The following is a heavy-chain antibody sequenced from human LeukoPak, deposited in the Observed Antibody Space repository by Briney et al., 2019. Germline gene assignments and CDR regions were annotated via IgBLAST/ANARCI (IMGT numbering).Heavy chain of an antibody. CDR3: AKGRGAFDI. J-gene: IGHJ3*02. D-gene: IGHD3-10*01. CDR1: GFTFSSYA. Sequence: GGSLRLSCAASGFTFSSYAMSWVRQAPGKGLEWVSTFSGTSGNTYYADSVKGRFTISRDNSKNTLYLQMNSLRAEDTAVYYCAKGRGAFDIWGQGTMVTVSS. CDR2: FSGTSGNT. V-gene: IGHV3-23*01.